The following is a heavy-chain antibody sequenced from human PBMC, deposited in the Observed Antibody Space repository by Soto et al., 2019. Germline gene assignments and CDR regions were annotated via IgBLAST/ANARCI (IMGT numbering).Heavy chain of an antibody. Sequence: QVQLVQSGAEVKKPGASVKVSCKASGYTFTSYGISWVRQAPGQGLEWMGWISAYNGNTNYAQKLQGRVTMTTDTSTSTAYMELRSLRSDDTAVYYCSRDEIEYYSDSSGYTAFDIWGQGTMVTVSS. CDR1: GYTFTSYG. V-gene: IGHV1-18*01. CDR2: ISAYNGNT. CDR3: SRDEIEYYSDSSGYTAFDI. D-gene: IGHD3-22*01. J-gene: IGHJ3*02.